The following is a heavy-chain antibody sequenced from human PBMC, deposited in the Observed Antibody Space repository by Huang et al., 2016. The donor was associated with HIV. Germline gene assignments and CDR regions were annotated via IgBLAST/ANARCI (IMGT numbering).Heavy chain of an antibody. CDR1: GYIFTDYY. V-gene: IGHV1-2*02. J-gene: IGHJ5*02. CDR2: VNPKSGAT. CDR3: ARAVVRGLIIRFDP. D-gene: IGHD3-10*01. Sequence: QVQLVQSGAEVKKPGASVKVSCRTSGYIFTDYYIHWVRQAPGQGLEWMGWVNPKSGATNQAQRVQGRLHMNTDTSTSAVYMELANLRSDDTAVYYCARAVVRGLIIRFDPWGQGTLVTVSS.